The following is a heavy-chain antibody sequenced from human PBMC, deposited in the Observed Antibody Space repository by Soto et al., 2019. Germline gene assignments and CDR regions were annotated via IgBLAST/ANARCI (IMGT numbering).Heavy chain of an antibody. J-gene: IGHJ4*02. V-gene: IGHV4-30-4*01. CDR1: GASISSGDYF. Sequence: PSETLSLTCTVSGASISSGDYFWSWIRQSPGKGLEWIGYIYDSGSSYYNPSLKSRVTMSVDTSKNQFSLKLRSVTAADTAVYYCAKSTSGGSGSLQLKNWGQGTLVTVSS. D-gene: IGHD3-10*01. CDR2: IYDSGSS. CDR3: AKSTSGGSGSLQLKN.